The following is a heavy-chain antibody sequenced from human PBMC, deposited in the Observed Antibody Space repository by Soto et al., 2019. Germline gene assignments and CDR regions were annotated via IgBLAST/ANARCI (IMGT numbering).Heavy chain of an antibody. D-gene: IGHD3-3*01. CDR1: GGSISSVDYY. J-gene: IGHJ2*01. Sequence: QVQLQESGPGLVKPSQTLSLTCTVSGGSISSVDYYWSWIRQPPGEGLEWIGYIYYSGSTYYNPSLKSRVIISVDTSKNQFSLKLSSVTAADTAVYYCARVFDHRYWYFDLWGRGTLVTVSS. CDR3: ARVFDHRYWYFDL. CDR2: IYYSGST. V-gene: IGHV4-30-4*01.